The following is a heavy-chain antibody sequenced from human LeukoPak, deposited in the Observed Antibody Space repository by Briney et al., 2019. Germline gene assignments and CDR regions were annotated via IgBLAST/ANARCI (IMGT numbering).Heavy chain of an antibody. J-gene: IGHJ4*02. V-gene: IGHV3-74*01. CDR3: ASGYSGYGVGY. CDR2: INIDGSST. Sequence: GGSLRLSCAASGLTFSIYWIHCVRQAPGKGLVWVSRINIDGSSTTYADSVKGRFTISRDNAKNTLYLQMNSLRAEDTAVYYCASGYSGYGVGYWGQGTLVTVSS. D-gene: IGHD5-12*01. CDR1: GLTFSIYW.